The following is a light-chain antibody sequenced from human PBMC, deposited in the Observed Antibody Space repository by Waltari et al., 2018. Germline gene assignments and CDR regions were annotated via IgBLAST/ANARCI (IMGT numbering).Light chain of an antibody. Sequence: SYEVTQPPSVSVSPGQTASITCPGNALRHKYVCWYQQSPGQSPVLFLYKHVKRPSGIPERISGSKSGNTATLTISGTQSMDETDYYCHVWDNGIVMFGGGTKLTVL. V-gene: IGLV3-1*01. CDR2: KHV. CDR1: ALRHKY. J-gene: IGLJ3*02. CDR3: HVWDNGIVM.